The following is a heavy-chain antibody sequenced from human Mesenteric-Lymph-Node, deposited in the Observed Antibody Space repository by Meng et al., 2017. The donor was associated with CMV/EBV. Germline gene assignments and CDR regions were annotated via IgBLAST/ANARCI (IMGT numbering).Heavy chain of an antibody. D-gene: IGHD6-19*01. V-gene: IGHV3-30*02. J-gene: IGHJ4*02. CDR3: AKDPLKGSAWPYYFDY. CDR1: GFTFNNYD. Sequence: GESLKISCATSGFTFNNYDMHWVRQAPGKGLDWVAFIQFDGSNKYYRDSVKGRFTISRDNSKNTLYLQMNSLRAEDTAVYYCAKDPLKGSAWPYYFDYWGQGALVTVSS. CDR2: IQFDGSNK.